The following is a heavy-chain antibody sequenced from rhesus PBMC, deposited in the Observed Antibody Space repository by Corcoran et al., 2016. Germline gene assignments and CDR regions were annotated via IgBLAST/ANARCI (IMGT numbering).Heavy chain of an antibody. Sequence: QLQLQESGPGLVTPSETLSLTCAVPGGSISRNYCSGIRQPPGKGLEWIGRISGSGGSTDYNPSLKSRVTISTDTSKNQFSLKLSSVTAADTAVYYCARTYYNFWSGYDGRFDVWGAGVLVTVSS. CDR2: ISGSGGST. J-gene: IGHJ5-1*01. CDR3: ARTYYNFWSGYDGRFDV. V-gene: IGHV4-173*01. D-gene: IGHD3-3*01. CDR1: GGSISRNY.